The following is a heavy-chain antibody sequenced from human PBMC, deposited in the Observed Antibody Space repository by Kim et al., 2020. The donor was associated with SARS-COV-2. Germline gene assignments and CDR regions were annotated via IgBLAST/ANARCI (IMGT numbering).Heavy chain of an antibody. CDR3: ASQASSNWAQYYFDC. D-gene: IGHD6-13*01. V-gene: IGHV3-7*03. J-gene: IGHJ4*02. Sequence: GGSLRLSCAASGFTFSNYWMSWVRQAPGKGLEWVANIKQDGSAKYYVDSVKGRFTISRDNAKNSLYLQMNSLRAEDTAVYYCASQASSNWAQYYFDCWGQGTLVTVSS. CDR1: GFTFSNYW. CDR2: IKQDGSAK.